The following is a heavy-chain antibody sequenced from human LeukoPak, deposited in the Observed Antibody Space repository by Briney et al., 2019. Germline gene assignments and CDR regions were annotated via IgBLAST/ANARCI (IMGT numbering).Heavy chain of an antibody. Sequence: APVKVSCKGSGYTFTNYAVHWVRQAPGQRLEWLGWINPGNGDTKYSQNFQGRVTVTSDTSAATAYVELNSLTSEDTAVYYCARERWHCRVNCYSVCYYALDVWGQGTTVTVSS. CDR2: INPGNGDT. D-gene: IGHD2-15*01. CDR1: GYTFTNYA. J-gene: IGHJ6*02. CDR3: ARERWHCRVNCYSVCYYALDV. V-gene: IGHV1-3*01.